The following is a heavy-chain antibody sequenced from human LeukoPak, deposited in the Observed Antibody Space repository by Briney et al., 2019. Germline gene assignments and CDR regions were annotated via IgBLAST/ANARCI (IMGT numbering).Heavy chain of an antibody. CDR2: INPSGGST. D-gene: IGHD3-9*01. V-gene: IGHV1-46*01. Sequence: ASVKVSCKVSGYTLTELSMHWVRQAPGQGLEWMGIINPSGGSTSYAQKFQGRVTMTRDTSTSTAYMELRSLRSDDTAVYYCARCGILTGYYSPHCSPSDDYWGQGTLVTVSS. CDR1: GYTLTELS. J-gene: IGHJ4*02. CDR3: ARCGILTGYYSPHCSPSDDY.